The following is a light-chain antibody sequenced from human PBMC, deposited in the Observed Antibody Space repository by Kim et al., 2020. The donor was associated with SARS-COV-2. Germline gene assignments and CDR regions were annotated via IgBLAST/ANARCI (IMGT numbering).Light chain of an antibody. CDR3: SASTRSSTWV. Sequence: QSALTQPASVSGSPGQSITISCTETNSDIGAYNYVSWYQQHPGKAPKLMIYDVSKRPSGVSNRFSGSKSGSTASLTISGLQAEDEAEYYCSASTRSSTWVFGGGTKLTVL. CDR1: NSDIGAYNY. V-gene: IGLV2-14*03. CDR2: DVS. J-gene: IGLJ3*02.